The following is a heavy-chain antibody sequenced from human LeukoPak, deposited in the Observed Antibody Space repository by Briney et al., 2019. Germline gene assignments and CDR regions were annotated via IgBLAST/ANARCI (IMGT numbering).Heavy chain of an antibody. Sequence: GGSLRLSCAASGFTFSSYAMSWVRQAPGKGLEWVSAISGSGSSTYYADSVKGRFTISRDNSKNTLYLQMSSLRAEDTAVYSCPKDPSNPYKYYGMDVWGQGPTVTVS. J-gene: IGHJ6*02. V-gene: IGHV3-23*01. CDR2: ISGSGSST. CDR3: PKDPSNPYKYYGMDV. D-gene: IGHD4-11*01. CDR1: GFTFSSYA.